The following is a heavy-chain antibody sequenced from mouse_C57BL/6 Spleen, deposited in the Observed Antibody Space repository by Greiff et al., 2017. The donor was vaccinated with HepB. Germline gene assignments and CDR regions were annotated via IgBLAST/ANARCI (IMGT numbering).Heavy chain of an antibody. V-gene: IGHV1-62-2*01. CDR2: FYPGSGSI. J-gene: IGHJ4*01. D-gene: IGHD2-3*01. Sequence: VKLMESGAELVKPGASVKLSCKASGYTFTEYTIHWVKQRSGQGLEWIGWFYPGSGSIKYNEKFKDKATLTADKSSSTVYMERSRLTSEDSAVYFCARHADGYYAYYALDYWGQGTSVTVSS. CDR3: ARHADGYYAYYALDY. CDR1: GYTFTEYT.